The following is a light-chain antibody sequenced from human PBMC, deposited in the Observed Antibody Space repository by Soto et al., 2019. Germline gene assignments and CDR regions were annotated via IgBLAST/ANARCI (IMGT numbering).Light chain of an antibody. J-gene: IGLJ1*01. CDR3: SSYTSGSTPYV. V-gene: IGLV2-14*01. CDR2: EVS. CDR1: SSDVGGFRY. Sequence: QSALTQPASVSGSHGQSITISGTGTSSDVGGFRYVSWYQHHPGKAPKLMIYEVSNRPSGVSNRFSGSKSGNTASLIISGLQAEDEADYYCSSYTSGSTPYVFGTGTKVTVL.